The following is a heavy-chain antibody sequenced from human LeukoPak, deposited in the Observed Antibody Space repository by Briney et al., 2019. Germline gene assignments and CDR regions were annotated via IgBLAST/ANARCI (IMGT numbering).Heavy chain of an antibody. CDR3: ARGRFTGPRYCSGGSCYLNWFDP. CDR1: GGSISSYY. J-gene: IGHJ5*02. V-gene: IGHV4-4*07. CDR2: IYTSGST. Sequence: SETLSLTCTVSGGSISSYYWSWIRQPAGKGLEWIGRIYTSGSTNYNPSLKSRVTMSVDTSKNQFSLKLSSVTAADTAVYYCARGRFTGPRYCSGGSCYLNWFDPWGQGTLVPVSS. D-gene: IGHD2-15*01.